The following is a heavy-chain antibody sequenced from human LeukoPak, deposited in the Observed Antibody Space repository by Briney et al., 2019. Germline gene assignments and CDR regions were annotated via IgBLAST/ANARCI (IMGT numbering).Heavy chain of an antibody. CDR1: GGSISSGSYY. V-gene: IGHV4-61*02. CDR2: IYTSGST. CDR3: ARGRGQLLFGY. Sequence: PSETLSLTCTVSGGSISSGSYYWSWIRQPAGKGLEWIGRIYTSGSTNYNPSLKSRVTISVDTSKNQFSLKLSSVTAADTAVYYCARGRGQLLFGYWGQGTLVTVSS. J-gene: IGHJ4*02. D-gene: IGHD2-2*01.